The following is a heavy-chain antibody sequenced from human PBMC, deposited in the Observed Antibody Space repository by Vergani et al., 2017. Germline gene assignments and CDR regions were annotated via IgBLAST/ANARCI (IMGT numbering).Heavy chain of an antibody. D-gene: IGHD3-10*01. CDR1: GFTFSSYG. Sequence: VQLVESGGGVVQPGGSLRLSCAASGFTFSSYGMHWVRQAPGKGLEWVAFILYDGSNKYYADSVKGRFTISRDNSKNTLYLQMNSLRAEDTAVYYCAKDRGGALNWFDPWGQGTLVTVSS. J-gene: IGHJ5*02. CDR2: ILYDGSNK. V-gene: IGHV3-30*02. CDR3: AKDRGGALNWFDP.